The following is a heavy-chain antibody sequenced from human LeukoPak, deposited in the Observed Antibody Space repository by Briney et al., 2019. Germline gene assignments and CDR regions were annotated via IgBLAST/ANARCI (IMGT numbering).Heavy chain of an antibody. CDR1: AGSISSYY. CDR2: IYYTGTT. Sequence: PSETLSLTCTVSAGSISSYYWNWLRQSPGKGLEWTGYIYYTGTTKYNPSLTSRVTISIDTSKNQFSLKLSSVTAADTAVYYCATSVGTTGTTWGQGTLVIVSS. J-gene: IGHJ4*02. D-gene: IGHD1-1*01. CDR3: ATSVGTTGTT. V-gene: IGHV4-59*08.